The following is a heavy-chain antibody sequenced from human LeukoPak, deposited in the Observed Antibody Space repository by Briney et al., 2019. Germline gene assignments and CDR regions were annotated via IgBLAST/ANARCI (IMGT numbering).Heavy chain of an antibody. Sequence: GGSPRLSCAASGFTFSVYWMHWVRQAPGKGLVWVSRINSDGSDITYADSVKGRFTISRDNAKNTLYLQMNSLRGEDTAVFYCARGGDDGRFDYWGQGTLVTVSS. J-gene: IGHJ4*02. CDR1: GFTFSVYW. V-gene: IGHV3-74*01. CDR2: INSDGSDI. CDR3: ARGGDDGRFDY. D-gene: IGHD1-26*01.